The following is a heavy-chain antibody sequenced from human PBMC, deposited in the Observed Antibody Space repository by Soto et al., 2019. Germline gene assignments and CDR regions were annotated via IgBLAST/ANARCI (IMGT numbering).Heavy chain of an antibody. CDR3: VPGRYPTMATPLDH. V-gene: IGHV3-9*01. Sequence: EVQLVESGGGLVQPGRSLRLSCSASGFTFDDCAMHWVRQAPGKGPEWVSGISWDSATVGYAESVKGRFTITRDDAKNSLYLQMDSLIREDTALYYSVPGRYPTMATPLDHWGQGTLVTVSS. D-gene: IGHD3-9*01. CDR2: ISWDSATV. J-gene: IGHJ5*02. CDR1: GFTFDDCA.